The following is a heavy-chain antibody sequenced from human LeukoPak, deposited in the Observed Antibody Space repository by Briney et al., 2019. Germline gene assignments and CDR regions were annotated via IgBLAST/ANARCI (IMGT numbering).Heavy chain of an antibody. Sequence: PGGSLRLSCAASGFTFSSYGMSWVRQAPGKGLEWVSAISGSGGSTYYADSVKGRFTISRDNSKNTLYLQMNSLRAEDTAVYYCAKEHSSGWYYNWFDPWGQGTLVTVSS. D-gene: IGHD6-19*01. CDR2: ISGSGGST. V-gene: IGHV3-23*01. CDR1: GFTFSSYG. CDR3: AKEHSSGWYYNWFDP. J-gene: IGHJ5*02.